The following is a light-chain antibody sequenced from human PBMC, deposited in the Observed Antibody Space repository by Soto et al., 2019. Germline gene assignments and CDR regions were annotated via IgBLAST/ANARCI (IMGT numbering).Light chain of an antibody. Sequence: ISMTQSPSSLSASVGDRVTLTCRTSQSIGTYLQWFQQKPGKAPNLLIYGASNMHTGVPSRFSGSGSGTDFTLTISGLQPEDFATYYCQQTYNHISFGGGTKVDI. CDR2: GAS. CDR3: QQTYNHIS. J-gene: IGKJ4*01. CDR1: QSIGTY. V-gene: IGKV1-39*01.